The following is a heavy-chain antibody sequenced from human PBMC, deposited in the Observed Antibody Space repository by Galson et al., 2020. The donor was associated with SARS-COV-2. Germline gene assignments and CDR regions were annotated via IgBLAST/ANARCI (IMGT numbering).Heavy chain of an antibody. Sequence: SETLSLTCAVYGGSFSGYYWSWIRQPPGKGLEWIGEINHSGSTNYNPSLKSRVTISVDTSKNQFSLKLSSVTAADTAVYYCARDIVVVPAAKGGVWFDPWGQGTLVTVSS. CDR1: GGSFSGYY. V-gene: IGHV4-34*01. CDR3: ARDIVVVPAAKGGVWFDP. CDR2: INHSGST. J-gene: IGHJ5*02. D-gene: IGHD2-2*01.